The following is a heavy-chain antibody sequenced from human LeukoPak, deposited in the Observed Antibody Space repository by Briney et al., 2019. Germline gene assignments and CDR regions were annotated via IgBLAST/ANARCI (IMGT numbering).Heavy chain of an antibody. CDR1: GGSISSGDYY. V-gene: IGHV4-30-4*01. CDR3: ARDAHNLGYCSGGSCSYFDY. J-gene: IGHJ4*02. D-gene: IGHD2-15*01. CDR2: IYYSGST. Sequence: PSETLSLTCTVSGGSISSGDYYWSWIRQPPGKGLGRIGYIYYSGSTYYNPSLKSRVTISVDTSKNQFSLKLSSVTAADTAVYYCARDAHNLGYCSGGSCSYFDYWGQGTLVTVSS.